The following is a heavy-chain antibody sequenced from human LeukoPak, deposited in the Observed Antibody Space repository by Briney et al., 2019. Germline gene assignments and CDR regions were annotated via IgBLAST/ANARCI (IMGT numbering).Heavy chain of an antibody. V-gene: IGHV4-59*01. Sequence: PSETLSLTCTVSDGSISGDYWSWTRQPPGKGLEWIGYTYDSGSTNYNPSLKSRVTISVDTSKNQFSLKLSSVTAADTAVYYCARQISRFLGWSAPFYMDVWGKGTTVTVSS. D-gene: IGHD3-3*01. J-gene: IGHJ6*03. CDR3: ARQISRFLGWSAPFYMDV. CDR2: TYDSGST. CDR1: DGSISGDY.